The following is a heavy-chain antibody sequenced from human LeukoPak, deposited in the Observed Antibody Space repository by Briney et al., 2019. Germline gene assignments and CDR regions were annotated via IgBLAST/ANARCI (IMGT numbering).Heavy chain of an antibody. CDR2: IYIDCRT. CDR3: ARDGTGLGYFDY. Sequence: LPGASLTLSCAASGFTVSSNYMSSVRPPPGKGLEWVSAIYIDCRTYYADSVKGRFTISRDNSKSTAYLQMNSLRAEDTAVYYCARDGTGLGYFDYWGQGTLVTVSS. V-gene: IGHV3-66*01. J-gene: IGHJ4*02. D-gene: IGHD3-16*01. CDR1: GFTVSSNY.